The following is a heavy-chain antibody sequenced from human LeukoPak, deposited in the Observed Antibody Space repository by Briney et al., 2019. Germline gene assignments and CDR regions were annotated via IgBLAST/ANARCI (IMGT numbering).Heavy chain of an antibody. CDR2: IRYDGSNK. D-gene: IGHD4-17*01. J-gene: IGHJ3*02. CDR1: GFTFSSYG. CDR3: GKDPNGDYVGAFDM. Sequence: GGSLRLSCAASGFTFSSYGMHWVRQAPGKGLEWVAFIRYDGSNKYYADSVKGRFTISRDNSKNTLYLQMNSLRAEDTAVYYCGKDPNGDYVGAFDMWGQGTMATVSP. V-gene: IGHV3-30*02.